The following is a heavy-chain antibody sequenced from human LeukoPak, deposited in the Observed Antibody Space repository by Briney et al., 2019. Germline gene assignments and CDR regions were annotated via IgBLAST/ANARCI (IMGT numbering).Heavy chain of an antibody. J-gene: IGHJ4*02. CDR3: ARFGNWNYGY. CDR1: GGSFSGYY. CDR2: ISHSGST. Sequence: SETLSLTCAVYGGSFSGYYWSWIRQPPGKVLEWIGEISHSGSTNYNPSLKSRVTISVDTSKNQFSLKLSSVTAADTAVYYCARFGNWNYGYWGQGTLVTVSS. V-gene: IGHV4-34*01. D-gene: IGHD1-7*01.